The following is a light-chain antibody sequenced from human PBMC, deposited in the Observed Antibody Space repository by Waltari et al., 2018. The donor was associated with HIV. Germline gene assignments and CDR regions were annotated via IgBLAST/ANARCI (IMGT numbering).Light chain of an antibody. V-gene: IGLV3-25*03. J-gene: IGLJ2*01. CDR2: KDV. CDR3: QSADSSGSLLV. Sequence: DLQQPPAVSVSPGQPARITSPGDSLAKQNVYWYQQMPGLAPILLIYKDVERPSGIPERFSGSSSGTTVTLTVSGVQAQDEADYFCQSADSSGSLLVFGGGTKLIVL. CDR1: SLAKQN.